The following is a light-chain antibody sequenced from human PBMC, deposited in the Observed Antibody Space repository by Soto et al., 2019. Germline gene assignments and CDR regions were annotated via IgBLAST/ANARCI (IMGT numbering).Light chain of an antibody. Sequence: EIVLTQSPATLSLSPGERATLSCRASQSVSSYLAWYQQKPGQAPRLLIYDASNRATGTPARFSGSGSGTDFTLTISSLETADFAVYYCQQRYNWPPYTFGQGTKLEIK. V-gene: IGKV3-11*01. CDR1: QSVSSY. CDR3: QQRYNWPPYT. J-gene: IGKJ2*01. CDR2: DAS.